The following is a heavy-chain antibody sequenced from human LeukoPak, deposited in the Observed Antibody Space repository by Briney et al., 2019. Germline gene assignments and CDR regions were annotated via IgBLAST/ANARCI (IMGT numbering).Heavy chain of an antibody. V-gene: IGHV3-53*01. CDR3: ARGYSSSWYGEYFQH. J-gene: IGHJ1*01. Sequence: PGGSLRLSCAASGFTVSSNYMSWVRQAPGKGLEWVSVIYSGGSTYYADSVKGRFTISRDNSKNTLYLQMNSLRAEDTAVYYCARGYSSSWYGEYFQHWGQGTLPTVSS. CDR2: IYSGGST. D-gene: IGHD6-13*01. CDR1: GFTVSSNY.